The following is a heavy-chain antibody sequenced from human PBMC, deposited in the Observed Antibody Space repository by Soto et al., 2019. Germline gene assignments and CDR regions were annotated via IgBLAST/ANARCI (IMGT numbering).Heavy chain of an antibody. CDR1: GGSLRNDDYF. J-gene: IGHJ4*02. V-gene: IGHV4-39*01. D-gene: IGHD3-10*01. Sequence: QLQLQESGPGLVKPSGTLSLTCTVSGGSLRNDDYFWGWIRQPPGKGLEWIGSVHYSGNTYYIPSLKSRVTIYVDTSKNQLYLRVNSVTDADTAVHYCARLWLGERPPDYWGQGTLVTVSS. CDR3: ARLWLGERPPDY. CDR2: VHYSGNT.